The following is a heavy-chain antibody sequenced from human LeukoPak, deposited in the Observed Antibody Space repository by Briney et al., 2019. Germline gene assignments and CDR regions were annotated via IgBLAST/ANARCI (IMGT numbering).Heavy chain of an antibody. CDR2: IYYSGST. CDR1: GGSISSYY. J-gene: IGHJ6*02. CDR3: ARDRCGGDCYPYYYYGMDV. Sequence: PSETLTLICTVSGGSISSYYWSWIRQPPGKGLEWIGYIYYSGSTNYNPSLKSRVTISVDTSKNQFSLKLSSVTAADTAVYYCARDRCGGDCYPYYYYGMDVWGQGTTVTVSS. D-gene: IGHD2-21*02. V-gene: IGHV4-59*01.